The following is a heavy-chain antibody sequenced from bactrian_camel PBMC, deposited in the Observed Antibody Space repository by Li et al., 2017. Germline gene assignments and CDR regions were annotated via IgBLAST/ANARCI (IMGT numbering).Heavy chain of an antibody. CDR1: GFPFSTYGYD. J-gene: IGHJ4*01. D-gene: IGHD4*01. V-gene: IGHV3S10*01. CDR2: IYSDGST. Sequence: QLVESGGGSVEAGGSLRIACAASGFPFSTYGYDIHWVRQAPGKGLEWLSGIYSDGSTYYGDSVKGRFAISRDNAKNTLYLQLNSLKTEDTAMYYCAKGSYYNEYEPMAPYNYWGRGTQVTVS. CDR3: AKGSYYNEYEPMAPYNY.